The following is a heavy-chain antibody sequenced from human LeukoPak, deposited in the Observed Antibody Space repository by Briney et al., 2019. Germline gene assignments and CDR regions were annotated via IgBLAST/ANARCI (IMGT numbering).Heavy chain of an antibody. J-gene: IGHJ4*02. CDR3: ARGRYCSGGSCYFDY. CDR1: GFTFSSYE. D-gene: IGHD2-15*01. CDR2: ISSSGNSI. V-gene: IGHV3-48*03. Sequence: GGSLRLSCAASGFTFSSYEMNWVRQAPGKGLEWVSYISSSGNSIYYADSVKGRFTISRDNAKNSLYLQMNSLRAEDTAVYYCARGRYCSGGSCYFDYWGQGTLVTVSS.